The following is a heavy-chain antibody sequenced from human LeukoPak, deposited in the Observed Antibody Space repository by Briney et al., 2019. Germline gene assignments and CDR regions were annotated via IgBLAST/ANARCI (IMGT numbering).Heavy chain of an antibody. J-gene: IGHJ6*02. V-gene: IGHV3-66*01. Sequence: GGSLRLSCAASRFTFSSNYMNWVRQAPGKGLEWVSVIYSSGSTYYADSVKGRFTISRDNSKNTLYLQMNSLRAEDTAVYYCASLPFHGMDVWGLGTTVTVSS. CDR1: RFTFSSNY. CDR2: IYSSGST. CDR3: ASLPFHGMDV.